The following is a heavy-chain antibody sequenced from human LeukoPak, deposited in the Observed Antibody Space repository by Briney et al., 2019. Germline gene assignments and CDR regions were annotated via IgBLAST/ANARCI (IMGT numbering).Heavy chain of an antibody. D-gene: IGHD1-26*01. CDR2: ISWNSGSI. CDR1: GFTFDDYA. J-gene: IGHJ6*02. CDR3: AKDTGRYYYYGMDV. Sequence: SLRLSCAASGFTFDDYAMHWVRQAPGKGLEWVSGISWNSGSIGYADSVKGRFTISRDNAKNSLYLQMNSLRAEDTALYYCAKDTGRYYYYGMDVWGQGTTVTVSS. V-gene: IGHV3-9*01.